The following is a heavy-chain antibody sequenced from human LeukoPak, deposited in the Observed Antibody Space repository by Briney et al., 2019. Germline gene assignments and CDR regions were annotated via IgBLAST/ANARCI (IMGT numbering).Heavy chain of an antibody. V-gene: IGHV4-4*07. CDR2: ISTSGSG. J-gene: IGHJ5*02. CDR1: GVSISNYY. CDR3: ARDRDSTATTFWFDP. D-gene: IGHD1-7*01. Sequence: PSETLSLTCRVSGVSISNYYWSWIRQPAGKGLEWIGRISTSGSGNYNPSLKSRVTMSIDTSNNQFSLKVNSVTAADTAVYYCARDRDSTATTFWFDPWGQGTLVTVSS.